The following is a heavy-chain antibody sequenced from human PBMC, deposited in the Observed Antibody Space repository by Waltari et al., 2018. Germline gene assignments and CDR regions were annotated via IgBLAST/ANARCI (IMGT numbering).Heavy chain of an antibody. CDR2: ISAGSGNT. Sequence: QAQLVQSGAAGRKPGASVNVSCQASGFTFRDYAIHWVRQAPGQSLEWMGWISAGSGNTKYSQKFQGRVSLTRDTSADTAYMELSSLRSEDTAAYYCARVGGAQSGMAVWGQGTTVTVSS. CDR3: ARVGGAQSGMAV. J-gene: IGHJ6*02. CDR1: GFTFRDYA. D-gene: IGHD3-16*01. V-gene: IGHV1-3*01.